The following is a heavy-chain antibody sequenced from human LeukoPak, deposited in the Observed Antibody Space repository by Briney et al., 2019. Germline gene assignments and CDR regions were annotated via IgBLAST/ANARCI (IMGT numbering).Heavy chain of an antibody. CDR1: GASISSGGYY. J-gene: IGHJ4*02. CDR2: IYYSGST. V-gene: IGHV4-30-4*01. CDR3: ARELTYADY. Sequence: SETLSLTCTVSGASISSGGYYWSWIRQPPGKGLEWIGYIYYSGSTYYNPSLKSRVTMSVDTSKNQFSLKLSSVTAADTAVYYCARELTYADYWGQGTLVTVSS. D-gene: IGHD4/OR15-4a*01.